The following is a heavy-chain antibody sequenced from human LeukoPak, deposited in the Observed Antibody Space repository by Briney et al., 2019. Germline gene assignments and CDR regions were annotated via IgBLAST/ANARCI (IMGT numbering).Heavy chain of an antibody. CDR3: ARESYHRSSDYPREFDS. J-gene: IGHJ4*02. CDR1: GFTFSRHG. V-gene: IGHV3-21*01. Sequence: GGSLRLSCAASGFTFSRHGMNWVRQAPGKGLEWISSISSGSIYAHYSDSVEGRFSISRDDANSFLYLQMSSLRAEDTAVYYCARESYHRSSDYPREFDSWGQGTLVTVSS. CDR2: ISSGSIYA. D-gene: IGHD5-12*01.